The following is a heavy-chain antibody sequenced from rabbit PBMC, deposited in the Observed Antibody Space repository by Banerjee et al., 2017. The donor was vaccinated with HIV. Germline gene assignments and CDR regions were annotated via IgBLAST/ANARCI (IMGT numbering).Heavy chain of an antibody. J-gene: IGHJ4*01. D-gene: IGHD4-2*01. V-gene: IGHV1S45*01. CDR2: INTSSGNT. CDR1: GFDFSNYG. CDR3: ARDAGYAGSNL. Sequence: QEQLVESGGGLVTPGGNLTLTCKASGFDFSNYGVSWVRQAPGKGLEWIACINTSSGNTVYASWAKGRFTISKTSSTTVTLQMTSLTAADTATYFCARDAGYAGSNLWGPGTLVTVS.